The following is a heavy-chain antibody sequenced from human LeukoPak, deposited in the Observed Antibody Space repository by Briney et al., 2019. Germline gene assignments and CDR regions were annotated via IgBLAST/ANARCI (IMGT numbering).Heavy chain of an antibody. D-gene: IGHD3-16*01. CDR3: ARHRFGHLFDY. V-gene: IGHV4-59*01. CDR1: GDSTSGYY. J-gene: IGHJ4*02. CDR2: VYHTGHT. Sequence: SETLSLTCTVSGDSTSGYYWSWIRQPPGKGLEWIGYVYHTGHTHYSPSLKSRVTVSLDTSRNQVSLKLSSVTAADTAVYYCARHRFGHLFDYWGQGTLVIVSS.